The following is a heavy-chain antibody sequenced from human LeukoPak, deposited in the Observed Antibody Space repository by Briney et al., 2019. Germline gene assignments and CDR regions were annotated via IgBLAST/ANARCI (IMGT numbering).Heavy chain of an antibody. J-gene: IGHJ4*02. D-gene: IGHD3-22*01. V-gene: IGHV3-30*02. CDR1: GFTFSSYG. CDR2: IRYDGSNK. CDR3: AKIVHYYDSSGYYS. Sequence: GGSLRLSCAASGFTFSSYGMHWVRQAPGKGLEWVAFIRYDGSNKCYADSVKGRFTISRDNSKNTLYLQMNSLRAEDTAVYYCAKIVHYYDSSGYYSWGQGTLVTVSS.